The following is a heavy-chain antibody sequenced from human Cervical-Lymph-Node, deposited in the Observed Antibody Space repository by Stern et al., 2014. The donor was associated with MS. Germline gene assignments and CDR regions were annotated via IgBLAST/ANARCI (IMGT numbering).Heavy chain of an antibody. V-gene: IGHV3-30-3*01. CDR1: GFTFSSYT. CDR3: ARDGRSV. CDR2: ISYDGSSK. Sequence: VQLLESGGGVVQPGRSLRLSCAASGFTFSSYTMHWVRQAPGKGLEWVAVISYDGSSKFYADSVKGRFTISRDNSKNPLFLQMNSLRTEDTAVYYCARDGRSVWGQGTLVTVSS. J-gene: IGHJ4*02.